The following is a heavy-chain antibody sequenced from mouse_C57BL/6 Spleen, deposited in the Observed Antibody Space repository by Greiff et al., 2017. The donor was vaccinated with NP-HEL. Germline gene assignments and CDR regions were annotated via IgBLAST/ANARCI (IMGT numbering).Heavy chain of an antibody. Sequence: QVQLQQPGAELVRPGSSVKLSCKASGYTFTSYWMHWVKQRPIQGLEWIGNIDTSDSETHYNQKFKDKATLTVDKSSSTAYMQLSSLTSEDSAVYYCAREGGNWFAYWGQGTLVTVSA. J-gene: IGHJ3*01. D-gene: IGHD1-1*02. CDR3: AREGGNWFAY. CDR2: IDTSDSET. V-gene: IGHV1-52*01. CDR1: GYTFTSYW.